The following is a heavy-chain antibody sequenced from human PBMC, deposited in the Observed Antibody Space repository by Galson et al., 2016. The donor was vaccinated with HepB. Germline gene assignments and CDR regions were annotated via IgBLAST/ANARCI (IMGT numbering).Heavy chain of an antibody. CDR2: ISWNSGNI. V-gene: IGHV3-9*01. Sequence: SLRLSCAASGFTFDDYAMHWVRQAPGKGLEWVSGISWNSGNIGYADSVKGRFTISRDNAKDSLYLQMNSLRDEDTAVYYCARELIQLYITTYGMDVWGQGTTVTVSS. CDR3: ARELIQLYITTYGMDV. CDR1: GFTFDDYA. J-gene: IGHJ6*02. D-gene: IGHD5-18*01.